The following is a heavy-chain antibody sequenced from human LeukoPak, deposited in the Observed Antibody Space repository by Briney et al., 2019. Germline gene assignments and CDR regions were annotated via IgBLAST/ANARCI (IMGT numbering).Heavy chain of an antibody. J-gene: IGHJ4*02. Sequence: GMSLRLSCAVSGFTFSTYGMQWVRQAPGKGGEWVSHISYDGTIKDYADSVKGRFTISKDNSKDILSLQMDSLRDEDTAVYYCATPTDFDILTGFGELLTFRGLLNRDYWGQGTRVTVSS. CDR1: GFTFSTYG. CDR3: ATPTDFDILTGFGELLTFRGLLNRDY. CDR2: ISYDGTIK. V-gene: IGHV3-30*03. D-gene: IGHD3-9*01.